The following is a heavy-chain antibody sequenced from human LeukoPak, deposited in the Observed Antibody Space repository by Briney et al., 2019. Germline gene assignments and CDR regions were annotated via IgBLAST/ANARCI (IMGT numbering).Heavy chain of an antibody. CDR3: ARRRYFDTYLDP. V-gene: IGHV5-51*01. J-gene: IGHJ5*02. D-gene: IGHD2/OR15-2a*01. CDR2: VYPTDSTI. Sequence: GESLKISCKGSADSITSCWIVCVRQVAGGGLEGLGIVYPTDSTIHYSPSFQGRITISIDRSVSTAYLQWTSLKASDSAMYFCARRRYFDTYLDPWGQGTLVTVSS. CDR1: ADSITSCW.